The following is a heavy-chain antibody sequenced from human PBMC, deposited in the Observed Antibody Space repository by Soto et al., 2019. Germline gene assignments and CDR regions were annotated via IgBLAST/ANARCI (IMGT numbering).Heavy chain of an antibody. D-gene: IGHD2-15*01. CDR2: IKQDGSEK. CDR1: GFTFSSYW. CDR3: ARVSVGDCSGGSCYYYMDV. J-gene: IGHJ6*03. Sequence: ESGGGLVQPGGSLRLSCAASGFTFSSYWMSWVRQAPGKGLEWVANIKQDGSEKYYVDSVKGRFTITRDNAKNSLYLQMNSLRAEDTAVYYCARVSVGDCSGGSCYYYMDVWGKGTTVTVSS. V-gene: IGHV3-7*01.